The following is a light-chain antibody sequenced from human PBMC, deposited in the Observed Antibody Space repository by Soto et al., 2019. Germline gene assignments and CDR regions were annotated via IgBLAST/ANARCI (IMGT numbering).Light chain of an antibody. J-gene: IGLJ3*02. CDR2: RSN. CDR3: AAWDDSLSGPV. V-gene: IGLV1-47*01. Sequence: QSVLTQPPSASGTPGQRVTISCSGSSSNIASKYVCWYQQLPGTAPKVLIYRSNQRPSGVPDRFSGSKSGTSASLAISGLRSDDEAEYYCAAWDDSLSGPVFGGGTKLTVL. CDR1: SSNIASKY.